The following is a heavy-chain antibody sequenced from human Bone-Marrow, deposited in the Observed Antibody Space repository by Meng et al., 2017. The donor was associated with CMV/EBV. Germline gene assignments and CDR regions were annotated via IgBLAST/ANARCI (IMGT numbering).Heavy chain of an antibody. CDR1: GLTFSSYW. V-gene: IGHV3-74*01. J-gene: IGHJ6*02. CDR3: ALSLGSGSSFGMDV. Sequence: GGSLRLSCATSGLTFSSYWMHCVRQAAGKGLVWVSRFNTDGSTTAYAASVKDRFTISRDNAKNSLYLQMNSLRAEDTAVYYCALSLGSGSSFGMDVWGQGTTVTVSS. CDR2: FNTDGSTT. D-gene: IGHD3-10*01.